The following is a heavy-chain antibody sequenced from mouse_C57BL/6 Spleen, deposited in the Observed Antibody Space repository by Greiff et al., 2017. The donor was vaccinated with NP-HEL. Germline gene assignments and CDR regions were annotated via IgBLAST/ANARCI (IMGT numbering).Heavy chain of an antibody. J-gene: IGHJ2*01. CDR1: GFSFSSSC. V-gene: IGHV1-82*01. D-gene: IGHD1-1*01. CDR3: ERWDYEGY. CDR2: IYPGDGDT. Sequence: VPLQQSGPELVKPGASVKISCTASGFSFSSSCMNWVQPRPGKGLEWIGRIYPGDGDTNYNGKFKGTATLTADKSSSTAYMQLSSLTSGDAAVYFWERWDYEGYWGQGTTLTVSS.